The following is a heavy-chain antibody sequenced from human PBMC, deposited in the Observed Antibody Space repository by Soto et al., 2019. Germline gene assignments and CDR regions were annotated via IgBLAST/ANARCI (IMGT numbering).Heavy chain of an antibody. CDR1: GFIFSSHG. V-gene: IGHV3-33*01. J-gene: IGHJ3*02. CDR3: ARGGSLGGFDI. D-gene: IGHD1-26*01. Sequence: QVQLVESGGGVVQPGRSLRLSCAASGFIFSSHGMHWVRQAPGKGLEWVAVIWYDGSNKYYADSVKGRFTISRDNSKNTLYLQMNSLRAEDTAVYYCARGGSLGGFDIWGQGTMVTVSS. CDR2: IWYDGSNK.